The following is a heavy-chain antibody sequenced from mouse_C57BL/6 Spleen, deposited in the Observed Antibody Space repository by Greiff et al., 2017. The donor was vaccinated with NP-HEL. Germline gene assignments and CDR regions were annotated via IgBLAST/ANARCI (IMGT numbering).Heavy chain of an antibody. CDR2: INPSSGYT. V-gene: IGHV1-7*01. CDR1: GYTFTSYW. J-gene: IGHJ3*01. Sequence: VQLQQSGAELAKPGASVKLSCKASGYTFTSYWMHWVKQRPGQGLEWIGYINPSSGYTKYNQKFKDKATLTADKSSSTAYMQLSSLTYEDSAVYYCARRRDSSDLWCAYWGQGTLATVSA. D-gene: IGHD3-2*02. CDR3: ARRRDSSDLWCAY.